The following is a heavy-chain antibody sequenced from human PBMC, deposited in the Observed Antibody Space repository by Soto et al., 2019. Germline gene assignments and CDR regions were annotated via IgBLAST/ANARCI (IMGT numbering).Heavy chain of an antibody. V-gene: IGHV1-2*02. CDR1: GYTFTAYY. CDR3: ARVKIAAPYYYYGMDV. Sequence: QVQLVQSGAEVKKPGASVKVSCKASGYTFTAYYMHWVRQAPGQGLEWMGWINPNSGGTNYAQKFQGRVTMTRDTSISTAYMELSRLRSDDTAVYYCARVKIAAPYYYYGMDVWGQGTTVTVSS. D-gene: IGHD6-6*01. J-gene: IGHJ6*02. CDR2: INPNSGGT.